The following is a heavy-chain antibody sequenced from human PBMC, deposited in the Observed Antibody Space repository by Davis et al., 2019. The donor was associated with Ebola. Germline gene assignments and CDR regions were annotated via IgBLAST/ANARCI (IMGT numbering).Heavy chain of an antibody. D-gene: IGHD5-18*01. CDR2: IYYSGST. V-gene: IGHV4-39*07. J-gene: IGHJ4*02. CDR1: GGSISSSSYY. Sequence: PSETLSLTCTVSGGSISSSSYYWGWIRQPPGKGLEWIGSIYYSGSTYYNPSLKSRVTISVDRSKNQFSLKLSSVTAADTAVYYCARARDTQPVFDYWGQGTLVTVSS. CDR3: ARARDTQPVFDY.